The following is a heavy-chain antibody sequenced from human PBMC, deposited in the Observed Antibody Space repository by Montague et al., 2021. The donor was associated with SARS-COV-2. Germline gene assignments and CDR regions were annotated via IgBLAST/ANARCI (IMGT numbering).Heavy chain of an antibody. CDR1: GGSISSYY. V-gene: IGHV4-59*08. Sequence: SETLSLTCTVSGGSISSYYWSWIRQPPGKGLEWIGYTYYSGSTNYNPSLKSRVTISVDTSKNQFSLKLSSVTAADMAVYYCARTYYYGSVVWFDPWGQGTLVTVSS. CDR2: TYYSGST. D-gene: IGHD3-10*01. CDR3: ARTYYYGSVVWFDP. J-gene: IGHJ5*02.